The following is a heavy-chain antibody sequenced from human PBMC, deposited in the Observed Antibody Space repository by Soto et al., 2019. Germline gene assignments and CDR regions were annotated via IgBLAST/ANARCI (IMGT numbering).Heavy chain of an antibody. V-gene: IGHV3-23*01. CDR1: GFTLSSFA. CDR2: ISASGSRS. D-gene: IGHD2-21*02. J-gene: IGHJ4*01. Sequence: VQLSQSGGGWGQTGGSLRLSCDASGFTLSSFAMGWVRQAPGQGLEWVSDISASGSRSSYADFVRGRITVSRDNSKNTMYLQMKSLSVEATSVYYCSKSRLVMTSSSFDSWGQGVLVSVSS. CDR3: SKSRLVMTSSSFDS.